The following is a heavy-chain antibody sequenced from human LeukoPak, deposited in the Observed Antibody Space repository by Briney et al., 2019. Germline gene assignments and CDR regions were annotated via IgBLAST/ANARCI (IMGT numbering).Heavy chain of an antibody. Sequence: PGGSLRLSCAASGFTFSSYSMNWVRQAPGKGLEWVSSISSSSSYIYYADSEKGRFTISRDNAKNSLYLQMNSLRAEDTAVYYCASPLSYYDSSGYYYGDYWGQGTLVTVSS. D-gene: IGHD3-22*01. CDR1: GFTFSSYS. CDR2: ISSSSSYI. J-gene: IGHJ4*02. V-gene: IGHV3-21*01. CDR3: ASPLSYYDSSGYYYGDY.